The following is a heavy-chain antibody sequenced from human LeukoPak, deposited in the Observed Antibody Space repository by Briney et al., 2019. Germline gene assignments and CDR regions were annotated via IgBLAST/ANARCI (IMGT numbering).Heavy chain of an antibody. CDR1: GFTFDKYA. V-gene: IGHV3-69-1*01. CDR3: ARTANFAAGYYIDY. Sequence: GGSLRLSCTASGFTFDKYAMHWVRQRPGKGLEWVSVISADGTTDHADSVKGRFTISRDNAKNSLYLQMNSLRAEDTAVYYCARTANFAAGYYIDYWGQGTLVTVSS. D-gene: IGHD6-13*01. CDR2: ISADGTT. J-gene: IGHJ4*02.